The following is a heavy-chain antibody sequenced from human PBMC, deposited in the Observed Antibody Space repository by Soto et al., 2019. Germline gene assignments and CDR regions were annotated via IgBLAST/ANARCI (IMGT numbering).Heavy chain of an antibody. J-gene: IGHJ4*02. V-gene: IGHV4-61*01. D-gene: IGHD2-8*01. CDR1: GGSISSGYYY. CDR2: FYHSGTT. Sequence: SETLSLTCSVSGGSISSGYYYWSWIRQPPSQGLEWIGHFYHSGTTNYSPALKSRVTISIGKSKNQFSLRLNSVTAADTAVYFCARDPGYCTNGVCPIFDFWGQGIPVTVSS. CDR3: ARDPGYCTNGVCPIFDF.